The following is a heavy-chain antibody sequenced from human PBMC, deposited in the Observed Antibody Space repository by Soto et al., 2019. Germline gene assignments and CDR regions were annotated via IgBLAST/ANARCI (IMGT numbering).Heavy chain of an antibody. J-gene: IGHJ4*02. CDR3: ARDHWNPARRDS. D-gene: IGHD1-1*01. Sequence: EVQLLESGGGLVQPGGSLRLSCAASGFTFSSYTINWVRQAPGKGLEWVSAITSSGSSTYYADSVKGRFTISRDNSKNTLYMQMTRLTGQDPAVYYCARDHWNPARRDSWGQGNL. V-gene: IGHV3-23*01. CDR2: ITSSGSST. CDR1: GFTFSSYT.